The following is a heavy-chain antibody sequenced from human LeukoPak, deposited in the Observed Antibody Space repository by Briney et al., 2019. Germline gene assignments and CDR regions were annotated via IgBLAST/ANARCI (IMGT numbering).Heavy chain of an antibody. CDR1: GGSISSFY. Sequence: KPSETLSLTCSVSGGSISSFYWSWLRQPAGKGREWIGRIYTTGNTDYNPSLKSRVTMSVDTSKNQFSLNLSSVTAADTAVYYCARDARGWSGFDYWGQGTLVTVSS. V-gene: IGHV4-4*07. CDR3: ARDARGWSGFDY. CDR2: IYTTGNT. D-gene: IGHD3-3*01. J-gene: IGHJ4*02.